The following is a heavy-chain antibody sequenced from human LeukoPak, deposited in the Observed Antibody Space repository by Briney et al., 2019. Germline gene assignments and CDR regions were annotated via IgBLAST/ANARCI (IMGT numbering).Heavy chain of an antibody. D-gene: IGHD6-13*01. CDR2: INQDGSEK. J-gene: IGHJ1*01. CDR3: ARETTAGYNSSWYGFRN. Sequence: GGSLRLSCAASGFTFSGYWMSWVRQAPGKGLEWVANINQDGSEKYYVDPVKGRFTISGDNAKNSLFLQMGSLRVEDTAVYYCARETTAGYNSSWYGFRNWGQGTLVSVSS. CDR1: GFTFSGYW. V-gene: IGHV3-7*01.